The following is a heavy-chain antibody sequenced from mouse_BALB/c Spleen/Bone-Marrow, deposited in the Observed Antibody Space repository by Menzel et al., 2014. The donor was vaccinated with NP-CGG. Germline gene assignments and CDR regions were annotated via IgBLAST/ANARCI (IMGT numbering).Heavy chain of an antibody. CDR3: ARITRDY. CDR2: INSGIGGT. V-gene: IGHV1-54*01. CDR1: GYAFTNYL. Sequence: QVQLQQAGAELVRPGTLGKVSCKAFGYAFTNYLIERGKQRPGQGPEGIGRINSGIGGTTYNAKFKGKAKLTADKSSTTTCLQLDNPASYDSAVYFCARITRDYWGQGTPLTVSS. J-gene: IGHJ2*01.